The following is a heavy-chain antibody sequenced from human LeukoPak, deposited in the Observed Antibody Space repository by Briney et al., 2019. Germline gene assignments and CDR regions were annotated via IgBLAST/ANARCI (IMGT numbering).Heavy chain of an antibody. CDR1: GGSINSSTYS. D-gene: IGHD5-24*01. CDR2: IYYSGST. J-gene: IGHJ4*02. CDR3: ARQRWLQLGYFDY. V-gene: IGHV4-39*07. Sequence: SETLSLTCTVSGGSINSSTYSWGWVRQPPGKGLEWISSIYYSGSTYNHPSLKSRVTISIDTSKNQFSLKLSSVTAADTAVYYCARQRWLQLGYFDYWGQGTLVTVSS.